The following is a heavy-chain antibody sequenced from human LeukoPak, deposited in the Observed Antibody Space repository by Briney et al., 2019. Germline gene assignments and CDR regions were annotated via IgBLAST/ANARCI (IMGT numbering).Heavy chain of an antibody. J-gene: IGHJ4*02. V-gene: IGHV3-23*01. CDR1: GFTFSDYY. D-gene: IGHD6-6*01. CDR2: ISGSGGST. Sequence: GGSLRLSCAASGFTFSDYYMSWVRQAPGKGLEWVSAISGSGGSTYYADSVKGRFTISRDNSKNTLYLQMNSLRAEDTAVYYCAKSPRVSSSHFDYWGQGTLVTVSS. CDR3: AKSPRVSSSHFDY.